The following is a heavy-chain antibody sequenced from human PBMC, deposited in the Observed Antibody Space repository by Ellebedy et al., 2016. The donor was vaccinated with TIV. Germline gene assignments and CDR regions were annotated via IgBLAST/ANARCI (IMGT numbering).Heavy chain of an antibody. D-gene: IGHD2-2*01. CDR1: GFTFSNAW. CDR3: TTELCSSSCYPGNY. Sequence: PGESLKISCAASGFTFSNAWVNWVRQAPGTGLEWVGRIKTTTGGGATDYAAPVKGRFAISRDDSKNTLYLQMNSLKIEDTAVYYCTTELCSSSCYPGNYWGQGTLVTVSS. CDR2: IKTTTGGGAT. J-gene: IGHJ4*02. V-gene: IGHV3-15*07.